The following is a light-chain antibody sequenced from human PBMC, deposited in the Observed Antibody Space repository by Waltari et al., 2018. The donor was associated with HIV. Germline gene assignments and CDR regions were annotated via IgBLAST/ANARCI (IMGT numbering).Light chain of an antibody. J-gene: IGLJ3*02. Sequence: SYELPQPPSVSVSPGQTARITCSGDALPKQYAYWYQQKPGEAPVLVIYKDSERPSGIPERISGSSSGTTVTLTISGVQAEDEADYYCQSADSSGFWVFGGGTKLTVL. V-gene: IGLV3-25*03. CDR3: QSADSSGFWV. CDR2: KDS. CDR1: ALPKQY.